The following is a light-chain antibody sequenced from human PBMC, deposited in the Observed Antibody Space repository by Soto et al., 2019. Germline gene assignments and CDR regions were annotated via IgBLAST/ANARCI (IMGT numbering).Light chain of an antibody. Sequence: DIQLTQSPSSLSASVGDRVTITCRASQGISNYLAWYQQKPGKVPTLLIYSASTLPSGVPSRFSGSGSETDFTLTISSLEPEDVAVYYCQKYNSAPYTFGQGTKLEFK. CDR1: QGISNY. CDR2: SAS. J-gene: IGKJ2*01. CDR3: QKYNSAPYT. V-gene: IGKV1-27*01.